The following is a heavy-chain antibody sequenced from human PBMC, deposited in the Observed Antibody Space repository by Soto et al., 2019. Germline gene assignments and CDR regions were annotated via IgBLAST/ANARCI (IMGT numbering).Heavy chain of an antibody. Sequence: XSVKVSCKASGYTFTGYYMHWGRQAPVQGLEWMGWINPNSGGTNYAQKFQGRVTMTRDTSISTAYMELSRLRSDDTAVYYCARDLYDFWSGYLYYYGMDVWGQGTTVTVSS. CDR2: INPNSGGT. CDR1: GYTFTGYY. J-gene: IGHJ6*02. D-gene: IGHD3-3*01. CDR3: ARDLYDFWSGYLYYYGMDV. V-gene: IGHV1-2*02.